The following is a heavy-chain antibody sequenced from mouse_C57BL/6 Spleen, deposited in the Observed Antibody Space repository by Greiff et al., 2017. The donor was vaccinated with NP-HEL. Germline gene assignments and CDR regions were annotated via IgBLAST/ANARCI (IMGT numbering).Heavy chain of an antibody. V-gene: IGHV1-69*01. CDR1: GYTFTSYW. D-gene: IGHD3-2*02. Sequence: QVQLQQPGAELVMPGASVKLSCKASGYTFTSYWMHWVKQRPGQGLEWIGEIDPSDSYTNYNQKFKGKSTLTVDKSSSTAYMQLSSLTSEDSAVDYCARELRLYAMDYWGQGTSVTVSS. CDR2: IDPSDSYT. J-gene: IGHJ4*01. CDR3: ARELRLYAMDY.